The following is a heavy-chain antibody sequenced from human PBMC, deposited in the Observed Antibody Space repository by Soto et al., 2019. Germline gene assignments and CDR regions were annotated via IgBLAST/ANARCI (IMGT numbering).Heavy chain of an antibody. D-gene: IGHD5-18*01. CDR1: GGTFSSYA. CDR2: IIPIFGTA. CDR3: ARWGTSSGYPHYYYGMDV. V-gene: IGHV1-69*13. Sequence: SVKVSCKASGGTFSSYAISWVRQAPGQGLEWMGGIIPIFGTANYAQKFQGRVTITADESTSTAYMELSSLRSEDTAVYYCARWGTSSGYPHYYYGMDVWGQGTTVTVSS. J-gene: IGHJ6*02.